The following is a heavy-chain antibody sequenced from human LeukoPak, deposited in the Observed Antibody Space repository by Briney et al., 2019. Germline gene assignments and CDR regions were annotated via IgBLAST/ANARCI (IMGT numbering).Heavy chain of an antibody. V-gene: IGHV1-18*01. CDR1: GYTFTSYG. D-gene: IGHD4-17*01. J-gene: IGHJ4*02. CDR3: ARSARQIFYGGNFGHKDRIYYFDY. CDR2: ISAYNGNT. Sequence: ASVKVSCKASGYTFTSYGISWVRQAPGQGLEWMGWISAYNGNTNYAQKFQGRVTITADKSTSTAYMELSSLRSEDTAVYYCARSARQIFYGGNFGHKDRIYYFDYWGQGTLVTVSS.